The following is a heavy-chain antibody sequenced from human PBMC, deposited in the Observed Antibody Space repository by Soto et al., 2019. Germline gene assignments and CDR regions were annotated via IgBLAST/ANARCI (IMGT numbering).Heavy chain of an antibody. J-gene: IGHJ6*01. CDR2: IIPIPGTA. D-gene: IGHD2-2*01. CDR1: GGTFGSYA. V-gene: IGHV1-69*01. CDR3: ARSQGSSTSLEIYYYYYYGMEV. Sequence: QVQLVQSGAEVKKPGSSVKVSCKASGGTFGSYAISWVRQAPGQGLEWMGGIIPIPGTANYAQKFQGRVTLAADESTSTAYMELSSLRSEDTAVYYCARSQGSSTSLEIYYYYYYGMEVWGQGTTVTVSS.